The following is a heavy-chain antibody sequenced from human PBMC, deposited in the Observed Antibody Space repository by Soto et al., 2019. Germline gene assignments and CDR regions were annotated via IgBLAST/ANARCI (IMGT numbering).Heavy chain of an antibody. J-gene: IGHJ3*02. V-gene: IGHV2-5*01. CDR1: GFSLSTRAVG. Sequence: SGPTLVNPTQTLTLTCTFSGFSLSTRAVGVGWIRQPPGKALEWLALIYWNDDQRYSPSLKNRLTITKDTSKNHVVLTMTNMDPADTATEYCAHRQDLGAFDIWGQGTMVTVSS. CDR2: IYWNDDQ. D-gene: IGHD7-27*01. CDR3: AHRQDLGAFDI.